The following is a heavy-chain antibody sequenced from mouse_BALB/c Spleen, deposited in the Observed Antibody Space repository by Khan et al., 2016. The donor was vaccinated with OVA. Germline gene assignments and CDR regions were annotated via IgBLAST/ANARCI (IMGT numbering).Heavy chain of an antibody. D-gene: IGHD4-1*01. J-gene: IGHJ4*01. CDR1: GYSITSDYA. CDR3: ASKLGRYYAMDY. Sequence: EVELVESGPGLVKPSQSLSLTCTVTGYSITSDYAWNWIRQFPGNKLEWMGYIGYSGSTSYNPSLKSRISITRDKSKDQLFLQLKSVTSEDTATYYCASKLGRYYAMDYWGQGTSVTVSS. V-gene: IGHV3-2*02. CDR2: IGYSGST.